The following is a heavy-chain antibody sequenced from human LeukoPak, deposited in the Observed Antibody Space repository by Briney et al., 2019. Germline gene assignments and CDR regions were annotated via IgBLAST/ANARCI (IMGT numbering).Heavy chain of an antibody. CDR2: ISNSGGST. D-gene: IGHD6-6*01. CDR3: AKETSSSFDY. J-gene: IGHJ4*02. V-gene: IGHV3-23*01. Sequence: GGSLRLSCAASGFTFRSYWIYWVRQAPGQGLMWVSGISNSGGSTYYADSVKGRFTISRDNSKNTLYLQMNSLRAEDTAVYYCAKETSSSFDYWGQGTLVTVSS. CDR1: GFTFRSYW.